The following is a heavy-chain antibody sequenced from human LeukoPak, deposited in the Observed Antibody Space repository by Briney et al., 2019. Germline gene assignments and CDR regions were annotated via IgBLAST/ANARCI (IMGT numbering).Heavy chain of an antibody. CDR1: GGSISSYY. CDR2: IYTSGST. V-gene: IGHV4-4*07. CDR3: ARGIESYGDYGY. Sequence: SETLSLTCTVSGGSISSYYWSWIRQPAGKGLEWIGRIYTSGSTNYNPSLKSRVTMSVDTSKSQFSLKLSSLTAADTAIYYCARGIESYGDYGYWGQGILVTVSS. J-gene: IGHJ4*02. D-gene: IGHD4-17*01.